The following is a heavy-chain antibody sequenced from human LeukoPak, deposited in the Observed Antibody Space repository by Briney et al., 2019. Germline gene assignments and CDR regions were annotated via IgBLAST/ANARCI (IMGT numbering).Heavy chain of an antibody. CDR3: GRDPNGNYMGAFDF. CDR1: GFTFSNYA. V-gene: IGHV3-23*01. D-gene: IGHD4-17*01. Sequence: GGSLRLSCTASGFTFSNYALTWVRQAPGKGLEWVSSIGGSGVDTRYADSVRGRFTISRDNSRNTLYLTMDSLRAEDTAVYFCGRDPNGNYMGAFDFWGQGTMVTVS. CDR2: IGGSGVDT. J-gene: IGHJ3*01.